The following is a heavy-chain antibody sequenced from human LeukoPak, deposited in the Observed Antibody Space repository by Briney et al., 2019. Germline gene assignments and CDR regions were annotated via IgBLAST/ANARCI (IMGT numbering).Heavy chain of an antibody. CDR1: GGTFSSYA. CDR2: IIPIFGTA. CDR3: ARDQSPTFNYYYYGMDV. Sequence: ASVKVSCKASGGTFSSYAISWVRQAPGQGLGWMGGIIPIFGTANYAQKFQGRVTITADESTSTAYMELSSLRSDDTAVYYCARDQSPTFNYYYYGMDVWGQGTTVTVSS. J-gene: IGHJ6*02. V-gene: IGHV1-69*13. D-gene: IGHD4-11*01.